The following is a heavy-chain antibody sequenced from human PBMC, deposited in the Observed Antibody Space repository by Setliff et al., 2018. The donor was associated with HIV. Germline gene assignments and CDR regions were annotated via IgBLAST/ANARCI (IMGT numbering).Heavy chain of an antibody. V-gene: IGHV4-39*01. CDR3: ARYRYYYDSSGYGRWFDP. CDR1: GGSISSSSYY. D-gene: IGHD3-22*01. CDR2: IYYSGST. J-gene: IGHJ5*02. Sequence: TSETLSLTCTVSGGSISSSSYYWGWIRQPPGKGLEWIGNIYYSGSTYYNPSLKSRVTISVDTSENQFSLRLKSVAAADTAVYYCARYRYYYDSSGYGRWFDPWGQGTLVTVSS.